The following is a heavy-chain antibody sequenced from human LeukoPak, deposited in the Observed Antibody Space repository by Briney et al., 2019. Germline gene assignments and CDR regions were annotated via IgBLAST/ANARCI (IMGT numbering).Heavy chain of an antibody. D-gene: IGHD2-21*02. J-gene: IGHJ6*02. Sequence: PLETLSLTCTVSGGSISSYYWSWIRQPPGKGLEWIGYIYYSGSTNYNPSLKSRVTISVDTSKNQFSLKLSSVTAADTAVYYCARYCGGDCPAPYYYGMDVWGQGTTATVSS. CDR3: ARYCGGDCPAPYYYGMDV. CDR1: GGSISSYY. CDR2: IYYSGST. V-gene: IGHV4-59*01.